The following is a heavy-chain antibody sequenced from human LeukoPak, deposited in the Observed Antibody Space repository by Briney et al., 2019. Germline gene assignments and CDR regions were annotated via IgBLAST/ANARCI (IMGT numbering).Heavy chain of an antibody. CDR1: GYTFTSYG. CDR2: ISAYNGNT. V-gene: IGHV1-18*01. Sequence: ASVKVSCKASGYTFTSYGISWVRQAPGQGLEWMGWISAYNGNTNYAQKLQGRVTMTTDTSTSTAYMELRSLRSDDTAVYYCARDYDFWSGYSDRFDPCGQGTLVTVSS. J-gene: IGHJ5*02. CDR3: ARDYDFWSGYSDRFDP. D-gene: IGHD3-3*01.